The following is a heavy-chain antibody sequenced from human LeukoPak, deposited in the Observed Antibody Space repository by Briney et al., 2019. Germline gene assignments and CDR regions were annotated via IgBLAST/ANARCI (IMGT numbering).Heavy chain of an antibody. CDR2: IYYSGST. D-gene: IGHD3-22*01. CDR1: GGSISNYY. CDR3: ARRYYYDSSGYYLYFDY. Sequence: KASETLSLTCTVSGGSISNYYWSWIRQPPGKGLEWIGYIYYSGSTNYNPSLKSRVTISVDTSKNQFSLKLSSVTAADTAVYYCARRYYYDSSGYYLYFDYWGQGTLVTVSS. V-gene: IGHV4-59*12. J-gene: IGHJ4*02.